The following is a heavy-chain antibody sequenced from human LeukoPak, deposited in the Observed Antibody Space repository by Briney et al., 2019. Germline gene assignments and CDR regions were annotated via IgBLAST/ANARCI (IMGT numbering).Heavy chain of an antibody. CDR2: ISYDGSNK. J-gene: IGHJ4*02. D-gene: IGHD1-1*01. Sequence: GGSLRLSCAASGFTFSSYAMHWVRQAPGKGLEWVAVISYDGSNKYYADSVKGRFTISRDNSKNTLYLQMNSLRAEDTAVYYCARAEGTYLVDYWDQGTLVTVSS. CDR1: GFTFSSYA. CDR3: ARAEGTYLVDY. V-gene: IGHV3-30-3*01.